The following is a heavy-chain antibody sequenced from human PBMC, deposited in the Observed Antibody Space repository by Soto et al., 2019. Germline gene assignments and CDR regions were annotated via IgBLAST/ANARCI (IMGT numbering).Heavy chain of an antibody. D-gene: IGHD6-19*01. CDR3: AKSASGWNYYYYAMDV. Sequence: PGGSLRLSCAASGFTFSSYAMSWVRQAPGKGLEWVSAFVDSGGSTYYADSVKGRFTISRDNSKNTLYLQMNSLRAQDTAVYYCAKSASGWNYYYYAMDVWGQGTTVTVSS. J-gene: IGHJ6*02. V-gene: IGHV3-23*01. CDR1: GFTFSSYA. CDR2: FVDSGGST.